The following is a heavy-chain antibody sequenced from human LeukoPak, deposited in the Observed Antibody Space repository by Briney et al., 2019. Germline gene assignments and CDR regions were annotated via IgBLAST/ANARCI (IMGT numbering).Heavy chain of an antibody. V-gene: IGHV3-20*04. CDR1: GFTFDDYG. D-gene: IGHD7-27*01. CDR3: ARDPSFTNREEAFDI. CDR2: INWNGGST. J-gene: IGHJ3*02. Sequence: GGSLRLSCAASGFTFDDYGMSWVRQAPGKGLEWVSGINWNGGSTGYADSVKGRFTISRDNAKNSLYLQMNSLRAEDTAVYYCARDPSFTNREEAFDIWGQGTMVTVSS.